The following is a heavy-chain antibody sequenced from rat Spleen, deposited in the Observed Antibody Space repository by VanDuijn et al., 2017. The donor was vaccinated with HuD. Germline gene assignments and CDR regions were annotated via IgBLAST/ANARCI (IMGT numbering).Heavy chain of an antibody. Sequence: QVQLKESGPGLVQPSQTLSLTCTVSGFSLSNYGVIWVRQPPGKGLEWMGGIWGDGSTNYNSALKSRLSISRDTSKSQVFLKMNSLQTEDTATYYCARDMNSGYYFDYWGQGVMVTVTS. J-gene: IGHJ2*01. CDR2: IWGDGST. D-gene: IGHD4-3*01. CDR3: ARDMNSGYYFDY. CDR1: GFSLSNYG. V-gene: IGHV2-13*01.